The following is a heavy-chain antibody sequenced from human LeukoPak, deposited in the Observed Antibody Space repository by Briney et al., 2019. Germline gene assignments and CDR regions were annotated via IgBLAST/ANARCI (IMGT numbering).Heavy chain of an antibody. J-gene: IGHJ5*02. CDR1: GDSVSSNSAA. Sequence: QSQTLSLTCAISGDSVSSNSAAWHWIRQSPSRGLEWLGRTYYRSKWYNDYAVSVKSRITINPDTSKNQFSLQLNSVTPKDTAVYYCAREGRDVLRYFDWLFSRWFDPWGQGTLVTVSS. CDR2: TYYRSKWYN. V-gene: IGHV6-1*01. CDR3: AREGRDVLRYFDWLFSRWFDP. D-gene: IGHD3-9*01.